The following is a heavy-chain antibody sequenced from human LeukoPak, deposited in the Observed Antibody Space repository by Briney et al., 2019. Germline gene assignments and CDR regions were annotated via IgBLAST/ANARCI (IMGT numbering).Heavy chain of an antibody. CDR1: GFTFDDYA. CDR2: IRYDGSNK. V-gene: IGHV3-30*02. D-gene: IGHD6-6*01. CDR3: AKDWRKEYSSSSPDY. Sequence: SGGSLRLSCAASGFTFDDYAMHWVRQAPGKGLEWVAFIRYDGSNKYYADSVKGRFTISRDNSKNTLYPQMNSLRAEDTAVYYCAKDWRKEYSSSSPDYWGQGTLVTVSS. J-gene: IGHJ4*02.